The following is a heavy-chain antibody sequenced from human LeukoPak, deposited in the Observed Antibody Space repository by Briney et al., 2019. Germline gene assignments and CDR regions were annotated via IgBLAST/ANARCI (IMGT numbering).Heavy chain of an antibody. Sequence: GGSLRLSCAASGFTFSSYAMSWVRQAPGKGLEWVSAISGSGGSTYYADSVKGRFTISRDNSKNTLYLQMNSLRAEDTAVYYCAKGGDDFWSGYPDYYYYYGMDVWGQGITVTVSS. CDR3: AKGGDDFWSGYPDYYYYYGMDV. J-gene: IGHJ6*02. D-gene: IGHD3-3*01. CDR1: GFTFSSYA. CDR2: ISGSGGST. V-gene: IGHV3-23*01.